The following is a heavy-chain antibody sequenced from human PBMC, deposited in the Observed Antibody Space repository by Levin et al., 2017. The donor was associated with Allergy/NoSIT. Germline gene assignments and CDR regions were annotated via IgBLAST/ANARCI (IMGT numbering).Heavy chain of an antibody. D-gene: IGHD6-13*01. CDR2: ISYDGSNK. Sequence: GGSLRLSCAASGFTFSSYGMHWVRQAPGKGLEWVAVISYDGSNKYYADSVKGLFTISRDNSKNTLYLQMNSLRAEDTAVYYCAKGGPREDSSSWYYYYYMDVWGKGTTVTVSS. V-gene: IGHV3-30*18. CDR1: GFTFSSYG. CDR3: AKGGPREDSSSWYYYYYMDV. J-gene: IGHJ6*03.